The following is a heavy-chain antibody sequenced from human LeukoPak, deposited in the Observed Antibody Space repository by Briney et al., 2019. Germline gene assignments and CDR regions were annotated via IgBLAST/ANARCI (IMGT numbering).Heavy chain of an antibody. CDR1: GFTFSSYA. J-gene: IGHJ4*02. CDR3: ARDWLAVAGFFDY. D-gene: IGHD6-19*01. Sequence: GGSLRLSCAASGFTFSSYAMSWVRQAPGKGLEWVSYISSSSSTIYYADSVKGRFTISRDNAKNSLYLQMNSLRAEDTAVYYCARDWLAVAGFFDYWGQGTLVTVSS. CDR2: ISSSSSTI. V-gene: IGHV3-48*01.